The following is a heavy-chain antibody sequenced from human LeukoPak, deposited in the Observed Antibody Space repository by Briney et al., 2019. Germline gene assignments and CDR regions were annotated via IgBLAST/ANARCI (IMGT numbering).Heavy chain of an antibody. CDR2: ISASGTT. CDR3: ARAYCGGECTAGGAFDI. Sequence: PSETLFLTCSVSGVSIGSHFWSWVRQPAGKALEWIGRISASGTTSSNPSLNSRVTMSLDTSKNQFSLKLNSVTAPDTAVYYCARAYCGGECTAGGAFDIWGQGTMVTVSS. D-gene: IGHD2-21*01. V-gene: IGHV4-4*07. J-gene: IGHJ3*02. CDR1: GVSIGSHF.